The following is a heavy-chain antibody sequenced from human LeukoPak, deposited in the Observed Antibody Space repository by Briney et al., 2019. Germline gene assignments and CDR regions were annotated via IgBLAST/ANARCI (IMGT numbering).Heavy chain of an antibody. J-gene: IGHJ4*02. CDR1: GFTFSNYG. V-gene: IGHV3-21*01. D-gene: IGHD1-26*01. CDR3: ARYVGSTSLDY. CDR2: ISTSSSFI. Sequence: PGGSLRLSCAASGFTFSNYGMNWVRQAPGKGLEWVSSISTSSSFIYYADSVKGRFIISRDNAKNSLYLQMNSLRAEDTAIYFCARYVGSTSLDYWGQGTLATVSS.